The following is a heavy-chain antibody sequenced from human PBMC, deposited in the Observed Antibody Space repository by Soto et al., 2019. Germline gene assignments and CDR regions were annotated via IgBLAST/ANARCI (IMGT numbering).Heavy chain of an antibody. CDR2: INHSGST. V-gene: IGHV4-34*02. CDR3: ARGRWRRQSFDY. D-gene: IGHD2-21*02. Sequence: QVQLEQWGAGLLKPSETLSLTCAVYGGSFSGYYWSWIRQPPGKGLEWIGEINHSGSTNYNPSLKSRVTISVDTSKNQFSLNLYSVTAAATAVYYCARGRWRRQSFDYWGQGTLVTVSS. CDR1: GGSFSGYY. J-gene: IGHJ4*02.